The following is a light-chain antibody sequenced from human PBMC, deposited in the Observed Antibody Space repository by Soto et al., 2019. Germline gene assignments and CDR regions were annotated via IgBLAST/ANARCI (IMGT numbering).Light chain of an antibody. CDR3: QQRGQWPIT. CDR2: DAS. J-gene: IGKJ5*01. CDR1: QSVASSS. Sequence: EIVLTQSPGTLSLSPGERATLSCRASQSVASSSIAWYQHKLGQAPRLLIYDASNRATGIPARFSGSGSGTEFTLTISSLQPEDFATYYCQQRGQWPITFGQGTRLEIK. V-gene: IGKV3D-20*02.